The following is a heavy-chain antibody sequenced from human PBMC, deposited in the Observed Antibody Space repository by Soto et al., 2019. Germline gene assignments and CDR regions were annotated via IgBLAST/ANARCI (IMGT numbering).Heavy chain of an antibody. CDR3: AKDLLRPGRAYGMDV. CDR2: ISYDGSNK. CDR1: GFTFSSYG. J-gene: IGHJ6*02. V-gene: IGHV3-30*18. Sequence: QVQLVESGGGVVQPGRSLRLSCAASGFTFSSYGMHWVRQAPGKGLEWVAVISYDGSNKYYADSVKGRFTISRDNSKNTLDLQMNSLRVEDTAVYYCAKDLLRPGRAYGMDVCGQGATVTVSS.